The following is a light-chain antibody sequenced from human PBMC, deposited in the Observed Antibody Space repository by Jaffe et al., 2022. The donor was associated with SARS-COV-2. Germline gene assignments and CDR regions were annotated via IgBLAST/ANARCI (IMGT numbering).Light chain of an antibody. Sequence: QSALTQPASVSGPPGQSITISCTGTRSDVGSYKLVSWYQRFPGKAPKLIIYEGSERPSGVSDRFSGSKSGNTASLTISGLQAEDEADYFCCSYGGSSTYVFGTGTKVTVL. CDR1: RSDVGSYKL. J-gene: IGLJ1*01. V-gene: IGLV2-23*01. CDR3: CSYGGSSTYV. CDR2: EGS.